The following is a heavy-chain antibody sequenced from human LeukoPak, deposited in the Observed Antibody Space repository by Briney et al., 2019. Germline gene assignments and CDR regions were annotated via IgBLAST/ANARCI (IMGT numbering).Heavy chain of an antibody. D-gene: IGHD2-2*01. CDR2: INHSGST. CDR3: ARVRAVPAAPFDY. J-gene: IGHJ4*02. Sequence: SETLSLTCTVSGGSISSYYWSWIRQPPGKGLEWIGEINHSGSTNYNPSLKSRVTISVDTSKNQFSLKLSSVTAADTAVYYCARVRAVPAAPFDYWGQGTLVTVSS. V-gene: IGHV4-34*01. CDR1: GGSISSYY.